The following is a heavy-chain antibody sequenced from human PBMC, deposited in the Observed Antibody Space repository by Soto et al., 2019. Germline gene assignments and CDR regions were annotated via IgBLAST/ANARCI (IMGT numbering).Heavy chain of an antibody. Sequence: QVQLVQSGVEVKKPGSSVKVSCKASGGTFSSYAISWVRQAPGQGLEWMGGIIPIFGTANYAQKFQGRVTITADESTSTAYMELSSLRSEDTAVYYCASQQDIVVVVAATPFDYWGQGTLVTVSS. D-gene: IGHD2-15*01. J-gene: IGHJ4*02. CDR1: GGTFSSYA. CDR2: IIPIFGTA. V-gene: IGHV1-69*01. CDR3: ASQQDIVVVVAATPFDY.